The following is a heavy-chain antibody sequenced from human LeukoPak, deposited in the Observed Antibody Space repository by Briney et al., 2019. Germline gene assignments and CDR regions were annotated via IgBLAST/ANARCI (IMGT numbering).Heavy chain of an antibody. V-gene: IGHV4-4*02. CDR3: AREGGFYRPLDY. J-gene: IGHJ4*02. CDR1: GGSVTSTNW. Sequence: PSETLSLTCGVSGGSVTSTNWWTWVRQPPGKGLEWIGEVHLDGRTNYNPSLKSRLTMSVVLSENHVSLKLTSVTAADTAVYYCAREGGFYRPLDYSGQGTLVTVSS. D-gene: IGHD3-3*01. CDR2: VHLDGRT.